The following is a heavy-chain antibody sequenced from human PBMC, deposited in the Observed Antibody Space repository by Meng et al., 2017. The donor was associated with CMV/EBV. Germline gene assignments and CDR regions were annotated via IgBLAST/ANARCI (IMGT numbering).Heavy chain of an antibody. V-gene: IGHV4-39*07. CDR3: ATEGGFNWNYRPIGY. Sequence: SETLSLTCTVSGGSISSSSYYWGWIRQPPGKGLEWIGSIYYSGSTYYNPSLKSRVTISVDTSKNQFSLKLSSVTAADTAVYYCATEGGFNWNYRPIGYWGQGTLVTVSS. CDR1: GGSISSSSYY. CDR2: IYYSGST. J-gene: IGHJ4*02. D-gene: IGHD1-7*01.